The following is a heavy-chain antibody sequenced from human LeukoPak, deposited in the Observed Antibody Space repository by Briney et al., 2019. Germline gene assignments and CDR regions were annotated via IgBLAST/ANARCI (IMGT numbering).Heavy chain of an antibody. J-gene: IGHJ4*02. V-gene: IGHV3-23*01. Sequence: GGSLRLSRAASGFTFGSYAIYWVRQAPGKGLEWVSGISGSGGITYFADSVKGRFTISRDNSKNTVYLQINSLRAEDTALYYCAKTTAGYSSGRYPGWPIDYWGQGTLVTVSS. CDR3: AKTTAGYSSGRYPGWPIDY. D-gene: IGHD6-19*01. CDR1: GFTFGSYA. CDR2: ISGSGGIT.